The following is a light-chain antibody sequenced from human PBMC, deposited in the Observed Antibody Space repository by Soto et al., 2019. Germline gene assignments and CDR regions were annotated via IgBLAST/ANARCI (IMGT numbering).Light chain of an antibody. CDR2: EVS. V-gene: IGLV2-14*01. Sequence: QSVLTQPASVSGSPGQSIAISCTGSSSDVGIYNYVSWYQQHPGKVPKLIIYEVSNRPSGVSNRFSGSKSGNTASLTISGLQAEDEADYYCSSYTTSSNRVFGNGTKVTVL. CDR3: SSYTTSSNRV. J-gene: IGLJ1*01. CDR1: SSDVGIYNY.